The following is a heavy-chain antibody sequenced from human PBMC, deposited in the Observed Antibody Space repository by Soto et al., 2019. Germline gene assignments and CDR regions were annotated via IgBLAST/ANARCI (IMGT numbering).Heavy chain of an antibody. J-gene: IGHJ5*02. CDR1: GYSFTTYW. D-gene: IGHD1-7*01. CDR2: IDPRDSCT. Sequence: LKISCKGSGYSFTTYWISWVRQMPGKGLEWMGAIDPRDSCTKYSPSFQGHVTISVDKSISTAYLQWNSLKASDAAIYYCAREKSDLELFNWLDPWGQGTLVTVSS. CDR3: AREKSDLELFNWLDP. V-gene: IGHV5-10-1*01.